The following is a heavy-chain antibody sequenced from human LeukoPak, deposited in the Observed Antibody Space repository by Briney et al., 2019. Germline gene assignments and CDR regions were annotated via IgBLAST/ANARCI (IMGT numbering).Heavy chain of an antibody. Sequence: PSETLSLTCTVSGVSISSHYWSWVRQPPGKGLEWVGYIYYSGSTNYNPSLKSRVTISVDTSKNQFSLKLSSVTAADTAVYYCARDRGWGPAAIGYFDYWGQGTLVTVSS. V-gene: IGHV4-59*11. D-gene: IGHD2-2*01. CDR2: IYYSGST. CDR1: GVSISSHY. J-gene: IGHJ4*02. CDR3: ARDRGWGPAAIGYFDY.